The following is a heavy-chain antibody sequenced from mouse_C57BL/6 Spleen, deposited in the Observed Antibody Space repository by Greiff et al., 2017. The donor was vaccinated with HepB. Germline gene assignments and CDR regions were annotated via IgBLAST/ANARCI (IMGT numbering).Heavy chain of an antibody. V-gene: IGHV1-61*01. CDR2: IYPSDSET. Sequence: QVQLQQPGAELVRPGSSVKLSCKASGYTFTSYWMDWVKQRPGQGLEWIGNIYPSDSETHYNQKFKDKATLTVDKSSSTAYMQLSSLTSEDSAVYYCARSRGFGGFDYWGQGTTLTVSS. CDR3: ARSRGFGGFDY. J-gene: IGHJ2*01. CDR1: GYTFTSYW.